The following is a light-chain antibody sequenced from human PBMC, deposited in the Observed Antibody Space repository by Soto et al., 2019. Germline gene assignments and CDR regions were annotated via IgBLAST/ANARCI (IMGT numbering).Light chain of an antibody. CDR2: DAS. CDR1: QSISSW. V-gene: IGKV1-5*01. CDR3: QQYNSFSWT. Sequence: DIQMTQSPSTLSASVGDRVTITCRASQSISSWLAWYQQKPGKAPKLLIYDASSLESGVPLRFSGSVSGTEFTLTISSLQPDDFATYYCQQYNSFSWTFGQGTKLEIK. J-gene: IGKJ1*01.